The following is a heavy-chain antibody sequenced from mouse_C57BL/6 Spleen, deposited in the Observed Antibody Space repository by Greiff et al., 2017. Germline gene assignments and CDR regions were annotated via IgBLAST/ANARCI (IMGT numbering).Heavy chain of an antibody. J-gene: IGHJ3*01. CDR3: TTQRAWCAY. Sequence: VQLQQSGAELVRPGASVKLSCTASGFNIKDDYMHWVKQRPEQGLEWIGWIDPENGDTEYASKFQGKATITADTSSNTAYLQLSSLTSEDTAVYYCTTQRAWCAYWGQGTLVTVSA. CDR1: GFNIKDDY. V-gene: IGHV14-4*01. CDR2: IDPENGDT.